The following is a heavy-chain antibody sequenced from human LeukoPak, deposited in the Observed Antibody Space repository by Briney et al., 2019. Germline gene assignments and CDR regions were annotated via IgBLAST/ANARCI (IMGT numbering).Heavy chain of an antibody. CDR2: TYYRSKWYN. CDR1: GDSVSSNSAA. D-gene: IGHD6-13*01. V-gene: IGHV6-1*01. J-gene: IGHJ6*03. CDR3: ARVGIAAAGTSSYYYYYYMDV. Sequence: SQTLSLTCAISGDSVSSNSAAWNWIRQSPSRGLEWLRRTYYRSKWYNDYAVSVKSRITINPDTSKNQFSLQLNSVTPEDTAVYYCARVGIAAAGTSSYYYYYYMDVWGKGTTVTISS.